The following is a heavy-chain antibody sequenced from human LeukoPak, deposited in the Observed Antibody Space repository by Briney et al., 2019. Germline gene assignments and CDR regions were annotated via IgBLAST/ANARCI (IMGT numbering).Heavy chain of an antibody. V-gene: IGHV4-38-2*02. CDR1: GYSISRGYY. CDR3: AREDIATFGELLLRWFDP. Sequence: SETLSLTCVVSGYSISRGYYWGWNRQPPGQGLEWIGNIYHSGSTFHSPSLKSRVTIAVDTTKNQFSLKLSSVTAADTAVYYCAREDIATFGELLLRWFDPWGQGTLVTVSS. J-gene: IGHJ5*02. CDR2: IYHSGST. D-gene: IGHD3-10*01.